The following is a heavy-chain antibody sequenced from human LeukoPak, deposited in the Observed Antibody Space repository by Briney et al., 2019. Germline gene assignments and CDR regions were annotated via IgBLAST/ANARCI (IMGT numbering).Heavy chain of an antibody. CDR1: VFTFSSYG. CDR3: AKVYGSNYYYYMDV. CDR2: IRYDGSNK. D-gene: IGHD3-10*01. V-gene: IGHV3-30*02. J-gene: IGHJ6*03. Sequence: GGSLRLSCAASVFTFSSYGMHWVRQAPGKGLEWVAFIRYDGSNKYYADSVKGRFTISRDNSKNTLYLQMNSLRAEDTAVYYCAKVYGSNYYYYMDVWGKGTTVTISS.